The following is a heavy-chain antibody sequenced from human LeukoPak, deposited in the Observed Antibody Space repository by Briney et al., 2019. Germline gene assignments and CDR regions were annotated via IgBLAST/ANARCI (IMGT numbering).Heavy chain of an antibody. CDR1: GGSLSSYY. V-gene: IGHV4-59*01. D-gene: IGHD1-26*01. J-gene: IGHJ4*02. CDR2: IYYSGST. Sequence: SETLSLTCTVSGGSLSSYYWSWIRQPPGKGLEWVGSIYYSGSTNYNPSLKSRVTISVDTSKNQFSLKLSSVTAADTAVYYCARRSSIMGSYLYYFDYWGQGTLVTVSS. CDR3: ARRSSIMGSYLYYFDY.